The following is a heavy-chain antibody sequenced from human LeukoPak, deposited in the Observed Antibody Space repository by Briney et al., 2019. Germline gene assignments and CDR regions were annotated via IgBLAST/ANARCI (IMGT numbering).Heavy chain of an antibody. CDR2: INQGGSVQ. V-gene: IGHV3-7*01. CDR1: GFTFRSYW. CDR3: ARVEYSGWNLEY. D-gene: IGHD5-12*01. J-gene: IGHJ4*02. Sequence: PGGSLRLSCAVSGFTFRSYWVSWVRQAPGKGVEWVANINQGGSVQYYMASVKGRFTISRDDAKNSLYVQMNSLRDEDTAVYYCARVEYSGWNLEYWGQGTLVTVSS.